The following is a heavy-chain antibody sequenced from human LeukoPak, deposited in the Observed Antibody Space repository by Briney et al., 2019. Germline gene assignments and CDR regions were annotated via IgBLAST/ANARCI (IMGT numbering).Heavy chain of an antibody. Sequence: GGSLRLSCAASGFTFSSYAMHWVRQAPGKGLEWVAVISYDGSNKYYADSVKGRFTISRDNSKNTLYLQMNSLRAEDTAVYYCARGSSVTLRYSSSYYFDYWGQGTLVTVSS. D-gene: IGHD6-6*01. CDR3: ARGSSVTLRYSSSYYFDY. CDR2: ISYDGSNK. V-gene: IGHV3-30-3*01. CDR1: GFTFSSYA. J-gene: IGHJ4*02.